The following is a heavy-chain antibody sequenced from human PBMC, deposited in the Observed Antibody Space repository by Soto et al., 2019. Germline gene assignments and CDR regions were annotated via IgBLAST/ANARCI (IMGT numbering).Heavy chain of an antibody. Sequence: PGGSLRLSCAASGFTFSSYSMNWVRQAPGKGLEWVSSIGSSGNYIYYADSVKGRITITRDNAENSLYRQMNSLRAEDTAVYYCATLSYDYWGQGTLVTVSS. J-gene: IGHJ4*02. CDR1: GFTFSSYS. CDR2: IGSSGNYI. CDR3: ATLSYDY. V-gene: IGHV3-21*01.